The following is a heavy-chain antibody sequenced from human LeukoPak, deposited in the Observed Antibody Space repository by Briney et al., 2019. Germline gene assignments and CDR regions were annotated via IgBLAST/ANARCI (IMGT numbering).Heavy chain of an antibody. V-gene: IGHV1-69*13. CDR2: IIPIFGTA. Sequence: SVNVSCKASGGTFSSYAISWVRQAPGQGLEWMGGIIPIFGTANYAQKFQGRVTITADESTSTAYMELSSLRSEDTAVYYCARDHSSSWGTDYYGMDVWGQGTTVTVSS. CDR3: ARDHSSSWGTDYYGMDV. D-gene: IGHD6-13*01. CDR1: GGTFSSYA. J-gene: IGHJ6*02.